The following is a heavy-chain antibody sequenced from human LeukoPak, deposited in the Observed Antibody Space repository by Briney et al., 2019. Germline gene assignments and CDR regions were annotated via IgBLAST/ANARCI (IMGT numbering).Heavy chain of an antibody. J-gene: IGHJ6*04. V-gene: IGHV3-7*03. CDR2: IKQDGSEK. D-gene: IGHD3-3*01. CDR3: ARSVGVGLYGMDV. Sequence: GGSLRLSCAASGFTCSSYWMSWVRQAPGKGLEWVANIKQDGSEKYYVDSVKGRFTISRDNAKNSLYLQMNSLRAEDTAVYYCARSVGVGLYGMDVWGKGTTVTVSS. CDR1: GFTCSSYW.